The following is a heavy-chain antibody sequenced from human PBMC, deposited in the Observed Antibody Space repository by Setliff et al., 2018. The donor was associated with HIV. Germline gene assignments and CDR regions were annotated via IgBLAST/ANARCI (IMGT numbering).Heavy chain of an antibody. J-gene: IGHJ6*03. CDR3: TRETPIPSRLFYYMDV. Sequence: NPSETLSLTCNVSGASTGSSVFSWNWVRQPAGKGLEWIGRMSASGGTTYTPSLKGRVSMSRDTSRNEFYLRLSSVTAADTAIYYCTRETPIPSRLFYYMDVWGKGTTVTVSS. V-gene: IGHV4-4*07. CDR2: MSASGGT. CDR1: GASTGSSVFS. D-gene: IGHD2-21*02.